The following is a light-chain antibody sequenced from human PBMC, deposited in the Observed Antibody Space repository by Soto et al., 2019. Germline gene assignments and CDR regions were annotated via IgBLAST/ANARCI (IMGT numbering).Light chain of an antibody. CDR3: QQYNKWP. CDR2: GAS. CDR1: QTVSRN. Sequence: EIVMTQSPATLSVSXXXXXXXXCRASQTVSRNLACSQRRPGQAPRLLIYGASTRATGIPARFSGSGSGTEFTLTISSLQSEHFAVYYCQQYNKWPLGGGTKVDIK. J-gene: IGKJ4*01. V-gene: IGKV3-15*01.